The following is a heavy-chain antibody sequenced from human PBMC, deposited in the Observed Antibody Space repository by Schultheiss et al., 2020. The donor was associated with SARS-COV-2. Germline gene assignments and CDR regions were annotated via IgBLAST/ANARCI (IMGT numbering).Heavy chain of an antibody. CDR1: GFTFGDYA. Sequence: GGSLRLSCTASGFTFGDYAMSWVRQAPGKGLEWVSAISGSGGSTYYADSVKGRFTISRDNSKNTLYLQMNSLRAEDTAVYYCYLRGVISDFYGMDVWGQGTTVTVSS. CDR3: YLRGVISDFYGMDV. J-gene: IGHJ6*02. D-gene: IGHD3-10*01. V-gene: IGHV3-23*01. CDR2: ISGSGGST.